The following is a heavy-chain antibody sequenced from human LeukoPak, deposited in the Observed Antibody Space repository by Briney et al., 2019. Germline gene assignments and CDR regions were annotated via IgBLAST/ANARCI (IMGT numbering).Heavy chain of an antibody. J-gene: IGHJ4*02. CDR3: VVNLYSSGWYSDY. D-gene: IGHD6-19*01. CDR1: GYSISSGYY. V-gene: IGHV4-38-2*02. Sequence: PSETLSLTCTVSGYSISSGYYWGWIRQPPGKGLEWIGSIYHSESADYNPSLKSRVTISVDTTRNQFSLKLRSVTAADTAVYYCVVNLYSSGWYSDYWGQGTLVTVSS. CDR2: IYHSESA.